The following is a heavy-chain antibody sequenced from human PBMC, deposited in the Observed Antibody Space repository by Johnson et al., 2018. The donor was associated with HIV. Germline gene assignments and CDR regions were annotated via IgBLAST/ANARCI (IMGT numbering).Heavy chain of an antibody. CDR3: ARGLAMGQDAFDI. Sequence: VQLVESGGGLIQPGGSLRLSCAASGFTVSINYMSWVRQAPGKGLEWVSVIYSGGYTYYADSVKGRFTISRDNSKNTLYLQMNNLRAEDTAVYYCARGLAMGQDAFDIWGQGTMVTVSS. J-gene: IGHJ3*02. V-gene: IGHV3-53*03. CDR2: IYSGGYT. D-gene: IGHD1-26*01. CDR1: GFTVSINY.